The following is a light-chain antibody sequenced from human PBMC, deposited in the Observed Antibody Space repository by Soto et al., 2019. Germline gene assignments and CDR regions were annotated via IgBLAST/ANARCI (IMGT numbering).Light chain of an antibody. V-gene: IGKV3-11*02. CDR2: DAS. J-gene: IGKJ2*01. CDR1: QDVSIF. CDR3: QQRSTWLYT. Sequence: EILLAQSPATLSLSPGERATLSCKASQDVSIFLAWYQQKPGQAPRLLIHDASNRATGVPARFSGSGSGRDFTLTITSLEPEDFAVYYCQQRSTWLYTFGQGIKLEV.